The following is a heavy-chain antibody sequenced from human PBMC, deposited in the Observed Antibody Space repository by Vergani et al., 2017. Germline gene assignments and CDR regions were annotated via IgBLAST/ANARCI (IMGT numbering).Heavy chain of an antibody. CDR1: GGPISSYY. J-gene: IGHJ4*02. Sequence: QVQLQESGPGLVKPSETLSLTCTVSGGPISSYYWSWIRQPPGKGLGWIGYIYYSGSTNYNPSLKSRVTISVDTSKHQFSLKLSSVTAADTAVYYCARGLYYYDSSGELGYYFDYWGQGTLVTVSS. D-gene: IGHD3-22*01. V-gene: IGHV4-59*08. CDR2: IYYSGST. CDR3: ARGLYYYDSSGELGYYFDY.